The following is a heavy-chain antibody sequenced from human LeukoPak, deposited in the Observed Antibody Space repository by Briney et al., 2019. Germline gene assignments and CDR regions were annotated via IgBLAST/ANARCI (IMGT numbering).Heavy chain of an antibody. V-gene: IGHV4-39*07. D-gene: IGHD4-17*01. CDR3: AGTVTTRYYFDY. Sequence: SETLSLTCTVSGGSISSTSYYWGWIRQPPGKGLEWIGSIHYTGSTYYNPSLKSRVTLSVDTSKKQFSLKLSSVTAADTAVYYCAGTVTTRYYFDYWGQGTLVTVSS. CDR2: IHYTGST. CDR1: GGSISSTSYY. J-gene: IGHJ4*02.